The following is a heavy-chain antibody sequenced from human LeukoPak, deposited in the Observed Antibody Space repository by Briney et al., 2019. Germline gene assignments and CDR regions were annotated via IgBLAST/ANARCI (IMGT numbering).Heavy chain of an antibody. CDR3: AKSRRVGVTFDY. V-gene: IGHV3-30*02. CDR1: GFTFSNYG. J-gene: IGHJ4*02. D-gene: IGHD1-26*01. CDR2: IRYDGNIK. Sequence: PGGSLRLSCSASGFTFSNYGMHWVRQAPGKGLEWVAFIRYDGNIKYYADSVKGRFTISRDNSKNTLYLLLNSLRSEDTAVHYCAKSRRVGVTFDYWGRGTLVTVAS.